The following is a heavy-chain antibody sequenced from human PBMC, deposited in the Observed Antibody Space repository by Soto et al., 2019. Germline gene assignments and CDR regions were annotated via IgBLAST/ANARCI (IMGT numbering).Heavy chain of an antibody. D-gene: IGHD6-13*01. Sequence: GGSLRLSCAASGFTFSSYAMHWVRQAPGKGLEWVAVISYDGSNKYYADSVKGRFTISRDNSKNTLYLQMNSLRAEDTAVYYCARVLGAGSIAAAGHYYYYGMDVWGQGTTVTAP. CDR1: GFTFSSYA. V-gene: IGHV3-30-3*01. CDR2: ISYDGSNK. J-gene: IGHJ6*02. CDR3: ARVLGAGSIAAAGHYYYYGMDV.